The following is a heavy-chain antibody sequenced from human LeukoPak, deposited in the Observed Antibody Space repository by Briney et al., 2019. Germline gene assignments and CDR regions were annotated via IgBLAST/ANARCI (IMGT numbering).Heavy chain of an antibody. Sequence: PGGSLRLSCAASGFIVSSNYMSWVRQAPGKGLEWVSVIYSGGSTYYADSVKGRFTISRDNSKNTLYLQMNSLRAEDTAVYYCARDLRSRAYWGQGTLVTVSS. CDR1: GFIVSSNY. D-gene: IGHD4-17*01. CDR3: ARDLRSRAY. V-gene: IGHV3-53*01. J-gene: IGHJ4*02. CDR2: IYSGGST.